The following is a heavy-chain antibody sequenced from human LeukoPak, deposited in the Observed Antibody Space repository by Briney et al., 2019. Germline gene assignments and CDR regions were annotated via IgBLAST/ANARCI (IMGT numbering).Heavy chain of an antibody. V-gene: IGHV3-74*01. CDR3: AREPYYYDSSGYYQH. J-gene: IGHJ1*01. D-gene: IGHD3-22*01. CDR2: INTDGSST. CDR1: GFTFSSYW. Sequence: GGSLRLPCAASGFTFSSYWMHWVRQAPGKGLVWVSRINTDGSSTSYADSVKDRFTISRDNAKNTLYLQMNSLRAEDTAVYYCAREPYYYDSSGYYQHWGQGTLVTVSS.